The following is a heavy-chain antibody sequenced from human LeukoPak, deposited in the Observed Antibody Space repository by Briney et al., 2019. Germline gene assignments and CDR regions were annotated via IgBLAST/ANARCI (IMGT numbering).Heavy chain of an antibody. CDR3: ATVLAYYSDSSGYSG. J-gene: IGHJ4*02. V-gene: IGHV1-69*01. CDR2: LIPIFDSA. D-gene: IGHD3-22*01. Sequence: GSSVKVSCKASGGTFSNCVFSWVRQAPGQGLEWMGGLIPIFDSADYAQKFRGRVTFTADESANTAYMELSSLRSEDTAVYYCATVLAYYSDSSGYSGWGQGTLVIVSS. CDR1: GGTFSNCV.